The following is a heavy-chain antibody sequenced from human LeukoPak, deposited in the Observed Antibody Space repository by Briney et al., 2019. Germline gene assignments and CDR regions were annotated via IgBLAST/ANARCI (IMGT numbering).Heavy chain of an antibody. J-gene: IGHJ4*02. D-gene: IGHD3-9*01. Sequence: PGASLRLSCAASGFTFSNYAMSWLRQARGKGLEWVSAITGSCGGTYYADSEKGRFTISRDNSKNTLYLQMNSMRAEDTAVYYCAKWGDYDVLTGYYYPDYWGQGTLVTVSS. CDR2: ITGSCGGT. CDR1: GFTFSNYA. CDR3: AKWGDYDVLTGYYYPDY. V-gene: IGHV3-23*01.